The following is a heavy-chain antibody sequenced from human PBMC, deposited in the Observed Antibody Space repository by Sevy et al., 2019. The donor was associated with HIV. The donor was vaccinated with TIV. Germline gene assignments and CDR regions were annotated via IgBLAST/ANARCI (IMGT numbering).Heavy chain of an antibody. CDR1: GFTFGTKW. V-gene: IGHV3-7*01. CDR3: VIGWLLDS. D-gene: IGHD6-19*01. Sequence: GGSLRLSCVVSGFTFGTKWMSWVRQAPGKGLEWVANIKQDGSETYYVDSVKGRFTISRDNAKTLLYLQMDYPRPEDTAVYYCVIGWLLDSWGQGTLVTVSS. CDR2: IKQDGSET. J-gene: IGHJ4*02.